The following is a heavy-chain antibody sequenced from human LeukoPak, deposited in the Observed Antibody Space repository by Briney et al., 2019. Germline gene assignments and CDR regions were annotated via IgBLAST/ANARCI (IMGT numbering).Heavy chain of an antibody. J-gene: IGHJ1*01. CDR2: IRSKTYAGTT. Sequence: GGSLRLSCTTSGFTFSDYAMSWVRQAPGKGLEWVAFIRSKTYAGTTEYAASVRGRFTFSRDDSKSLAYLQMNTLKTEDTAVYYCAKDDAWGRFQHWGQGTLVTVSS. V-gene: IGHV3-49*04. CDR1: GFTFSDYA. D-gene: IGHD3-16*01. CDR3: AKDDAWGRFQH.